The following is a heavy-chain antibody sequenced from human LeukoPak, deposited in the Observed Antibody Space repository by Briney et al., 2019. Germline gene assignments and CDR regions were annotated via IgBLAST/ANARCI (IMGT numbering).Heavy chain of an antibody. CDR3: ARGPPSSYWYFDL. CDR2: ISSSGSTI. V-gene: IGHV3-48*03. J-gene: IGHJ2*01. D-gene: IGHD6-6*01. CDR1: GFTFSSYA. Sequence: PGGSLRLSCAASGFTFSSYAMSWVRQAPGKGLEWVSYISSSGSTIYYADSVKGRFTISRDNAKNSLYLQMNSLRAEDTAVYYCARGPPSSYWYFDLWGRGTLVTVSS.